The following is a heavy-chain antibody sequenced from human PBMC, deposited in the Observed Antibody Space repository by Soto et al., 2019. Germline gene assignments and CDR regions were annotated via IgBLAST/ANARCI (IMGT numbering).Heavy chain of an antibody. J-gene: IGHJ4*02. CDR2: IGGSGGNR. Sequence: EVQLLESGGGLVQPGGSLRLSCAASGFTFNAYAMTWVRQAPGKGLEWVSAIGGSGGNRYYAASVKGRFTISRDNSKETVDLQMNRLRVEDTAVYYGARVPPHYITPVDHGGQGTLVTVSS. V-gene: IGHV3-23*01. CDR3: ARVPPHYITPVDH. CDR1: GFTFNAYA. D-gene: IGHD4-4*01.